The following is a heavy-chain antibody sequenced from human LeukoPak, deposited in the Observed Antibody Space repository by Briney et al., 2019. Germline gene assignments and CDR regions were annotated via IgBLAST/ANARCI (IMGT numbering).Heavy chain of an antibody. Sequence: ASVKVSCKASGYTFTSYGISWVRQAPGQGLEWMGWISAYNGNTNYVQKLQGRVTMTTDTSTSTAYMELRSLRSDDTAVYYCARDSVALRGYSYGLRENWFDPWGQGTLVTVSS. D-gene: IGHD5-18*01. CDR2: ISAYNGNT. CDR3: ARDSVALRGYSYGLRENWFDP. J-gene: IGHJ5*02. V-gene: IGHV1-18*01. CDR1: GYTFTSYG.